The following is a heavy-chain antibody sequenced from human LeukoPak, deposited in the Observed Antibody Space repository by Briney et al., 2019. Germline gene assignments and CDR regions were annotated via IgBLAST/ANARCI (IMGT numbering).Heavy chain of an antibody. Sequence: SETLSLTCIVSGGSISSHYWTWIRQPPGKGLEYIGYIYYSGNTNYNPSLKSRVTISVDRSKNQFSLKLTSVTAEDTAVYYCARINIGWYFDYGGQGTLVTVSS. CDR3: ARINIGWYFDY. CDR1: GGSISSHY. J-gene: IGHJ4*02. V-gene: IGHV4-59*11. D-gene: IGHD6-19*01. CDR2: IYYSGNT.